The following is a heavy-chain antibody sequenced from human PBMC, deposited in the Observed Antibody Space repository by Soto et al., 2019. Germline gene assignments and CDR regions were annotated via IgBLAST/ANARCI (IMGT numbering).Heavy chain of an antibody. Sequence: RASVKVSCKASGYTFTSYYMHWVRQAPGQGLEWMGIINPTGGTTTYAPRFQGRVTMTRDTSTSTVYMELSSLTSEDTAVYYCARDQLDRYYYDSSGYYPSDYWGQGTLVTVSS. D-gene: IGHD3-22*01. CDR3: ARDQLDRYYYDSSGYYPSDY. CDR1: GYTFTSYY. CDR2: INPTGGTT. J-gene: IGHJ4*02. V-gene: IGHV1-46*01.